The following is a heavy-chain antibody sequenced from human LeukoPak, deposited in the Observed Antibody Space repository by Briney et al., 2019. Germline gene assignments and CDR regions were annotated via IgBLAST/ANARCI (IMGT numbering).Heavy chain of an antibody. Sequence: SETLSLTCTVSGDSISGDYWSWIRQSPGKGLEWIGYFHHTAGTRYNPSLQSRVTISIDTSRNHFSLNLNSLSAADTAVYFCARLLDYDSSGDPDTFDIWGQGTMVTVSS. CDR2: FHHTAGT. V-gene: IGHV4-59*08. CDR1: GDSISGDY. CDR3: ARLLDYDSSGDPDTFDI. D-gene: IGHD3-22*01. J-gene: IGHJ3*02.